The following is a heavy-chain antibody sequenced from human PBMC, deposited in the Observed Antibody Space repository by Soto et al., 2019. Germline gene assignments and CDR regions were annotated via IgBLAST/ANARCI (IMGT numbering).Heavy chain of an antibody. V-gene: IGHV3-48*03. CDR2: ISNRGGAI. J-gene: IGHJ4*01. CDR3: ARYKRPNDN. CDR1: GFTFSSFE. Sequence: GSLRLSCAASGFTFSSFEMNWVRQAPGKGLEWVSYISNRGGAIYYADSVKGRFTITRDNSKNSLYLQMNSLRAEDTAVYDCARYKRPNDNRGQGTLVTVSS. D-gene: IGHD1-20*01.